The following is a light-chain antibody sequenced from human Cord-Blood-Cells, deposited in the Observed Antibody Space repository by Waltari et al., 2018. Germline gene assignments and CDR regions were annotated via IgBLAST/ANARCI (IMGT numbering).Light chain of an antibody. CDR2: LGS. V-gene: IGKV2-28*01. Sequence: DIVMTQSPLSLPVTPGEPASISCRSSQSLLHSNGYNYLDWYLQKPGQSPQLLIYLGSSRSSAVPDRFSGRGSGTYFTLKISRVEAEDVGVYYCMQALQTWTFGQGTKVEIK. CDR1: QSLLHSNGYNY. J-gene: IGKJ1*01. CDR3: MQALQTWT.